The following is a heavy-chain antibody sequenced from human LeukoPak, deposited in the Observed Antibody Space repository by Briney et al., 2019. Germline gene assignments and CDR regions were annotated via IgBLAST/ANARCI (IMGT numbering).Heavy chain of an antibody. Sequence: GASVKVSCKASGYTFTSYAISWVRQAPGQGLEWMGGIIPIFGTANYAQKFQGRVTITADESTSTAYMELSSLRSEDTAVYYCALQWLVKGEGDYWGQGTLVTVSS. V-gene: IGHV1-69*13. CDR2: IIPIFGTA. CDR1: GYTFTSYA. CDR3: ALQWLVKGEGDY. J-gene: IGHJ4*02. D-gene: IGHD6-19*01.